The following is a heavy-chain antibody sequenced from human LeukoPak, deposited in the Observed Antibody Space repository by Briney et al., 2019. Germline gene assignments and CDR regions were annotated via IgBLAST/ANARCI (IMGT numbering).Heavy chain of an antibody. V-gene: IGHV3-48*01. CDR3: AREYSSSSGRAFDI. CDR2: ISSSSSAI. CDR1: GFTFSTYG. D-gene: IGHD6-6*01. J-gene: IGHJ3*02. Sequence: GGSLRLSCAASGFTFSTYGMNWVRQTPGKGLEWVSFISSSSSAIYYADSVKGRFTISRDNAKNSLFLQMNSLRAEDTAVYYCAREYSSSSGRAFDIWGQGTMVTVSS.